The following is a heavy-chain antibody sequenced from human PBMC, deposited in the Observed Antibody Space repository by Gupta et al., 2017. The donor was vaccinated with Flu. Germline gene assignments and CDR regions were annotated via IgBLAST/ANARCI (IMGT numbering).Heavy chain of an antibody. D-gene: IGHD6-19*01. CDR2: INQSGST. Sequence: QVQLQQWGAGLLKPSETLSLTCGVYGGSLSGYYWIWVRQPPGKGLEWIGEINQSGSTRYNPSLKSRLTISVDTSRNQFSLKLSSVTAADTAVYFCATNLGGWYVWFDPWGQGTLVTVSS. CDR3: ATNLGGWYVWFDP. V-gene: IGHV4-34*01. CDR1: GGSLSGYY. J-gene: IGHJ5*02.